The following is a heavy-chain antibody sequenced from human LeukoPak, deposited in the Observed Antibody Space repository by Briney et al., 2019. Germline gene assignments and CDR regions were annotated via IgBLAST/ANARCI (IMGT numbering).Heavy chain of an antibody. J-gene: IGHJ4*02. V-gene: IGHV4-34*01. CDR1: GGSFSGYY. Sequence: SETLSLTCAVYGGSFSGYYWSWIRQPPGKGLEWIGEINHSGSTNYNPSLKSRVTISVDTSKNQFSLKLSSVTAADTAVYYCARGPRGYSGYDTEFDYWGQGTLVTVSS. CDR2: INHSGST. CDR3: ARGPRGYSGYDTEFDY. D-gene: IGHD5-12*01.